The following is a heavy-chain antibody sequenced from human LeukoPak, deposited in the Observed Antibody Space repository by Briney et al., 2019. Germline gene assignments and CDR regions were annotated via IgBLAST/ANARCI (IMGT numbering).Heavy chain of an antibody. D-gene: IGHD1-1*01. CDR1: GYTFTGYY. J-gene: IGHJ4*02. Sequence: ASVKVSCKASGYTFTGYYIDWVRQAPGQGLEWMGVINPSGGSTRYAQKFQGRVTMTGDPSTRTVYMELSSLTSDDTAVYYCARGTTDDYWGQGTPVTVSS. CDR2: INPSGGST. CDR3: ARGTTDDY. V-gene: IGHV1-46*01.